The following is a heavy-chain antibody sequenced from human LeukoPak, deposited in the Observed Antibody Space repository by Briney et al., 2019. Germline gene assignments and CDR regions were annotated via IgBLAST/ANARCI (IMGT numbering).Heavy chain of an antibody. CDR1: GFTLGGHD. J-gene: IGHJ4*02. CDR3: VREARGYHYTYFDN. V-gene: IGHV3-13*01. Sequence: GGSLRLSCTASGFTLGGHDMHWVRQTTGDGLEWVAAVSAGHHAFYAGSVKGRFTVSREDAKNSLYLQMNSLRAGDTAVYYCVREARGYHYTYFDNWGQGSLVTVSS. CDR2: VSAGHHA. D-gene: IGHD5-18*01.